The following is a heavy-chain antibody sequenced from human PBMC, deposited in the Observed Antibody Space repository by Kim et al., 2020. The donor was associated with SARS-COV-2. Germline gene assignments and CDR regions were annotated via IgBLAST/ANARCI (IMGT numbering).Heavy chain of an antibody. CDR3: ARVGENYYDSSGYPTPGGMDV. CDR2: IYHSGST. Sequence: SETLSLTCAVSGGSFSSNNWWSWVRQPPGKGLEWIGEIYHSGSTNYNPSLKSRVTISVDKSKNQFSLKLSSVTAADTAVYYCARVGENYYDSSGYPTPGGMDVWGQGTTVTVSS. D-gene: IGHD3-22*01. J-gene: IGHJ6*02. V-gene: IGHV4-4*02. CDR1: GGSFSSNNW.